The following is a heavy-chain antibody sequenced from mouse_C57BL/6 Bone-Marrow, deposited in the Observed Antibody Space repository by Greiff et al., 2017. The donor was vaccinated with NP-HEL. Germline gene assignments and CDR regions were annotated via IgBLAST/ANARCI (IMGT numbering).Heavy chain of an antibody. V-gene: IGHV1-69*01. CDR2: IDPSDSYT. CDR3: ALYYYGAMDY. CDR1: GYTFTSYW. D-gene: IGHD1-1*01. J-gene: IGHJ4*01. Sequence: QVQLQQPGAELVMPGASVKLSCMASGYTFTSYWMHWVKQRPGQGLEWIGEIDPSDSYTNYNQKFKGKSTLTVDKSSSTAYMQLSSLTSEDSAVYYCALYYYGAMDYWGQGTSVTVSS.